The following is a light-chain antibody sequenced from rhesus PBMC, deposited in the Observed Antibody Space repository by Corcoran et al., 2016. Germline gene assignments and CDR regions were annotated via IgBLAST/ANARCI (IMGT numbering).Light chain of an antibody. CDR3: DQHSGEYS. CDR2: GAS. CDR1: QSVSSY. Sequence: QVILTQSPATLSLSPGERATLSCRASQSVSSYLAWYQQKPGQAPRLLIYGASSRATCIPDRVSGSGSGTDFTLTISGLEPEEVGVYHCDQHSGEYSFGQGTKVEVK. V-gene: IGKV3-10*01. J-gene: IGKJ2*01.